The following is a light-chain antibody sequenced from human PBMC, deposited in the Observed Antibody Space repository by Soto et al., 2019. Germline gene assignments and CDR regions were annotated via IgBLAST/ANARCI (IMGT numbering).Light chain of an antibody. J-gene: IGLJ1*01. Sequence: QSVLAQPASVSGSPGQSITISCTGTSSDVGAYDYASWYQHHPGKAPKLMIHEVSDRPSGISNRFSGSKSGNTASLTISGLQAEDEADYYCSSYTSATTYVFGTGTKVTVL. CDR2: EVS. CDR3: SSYTSATTYV. CDR1: SSDVGAYDY. V-gene: IGLV2-14*01.